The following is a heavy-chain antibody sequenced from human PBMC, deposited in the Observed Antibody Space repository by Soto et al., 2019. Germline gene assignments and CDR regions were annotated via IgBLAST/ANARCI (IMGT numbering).Heavy chain of an antibody. CDR1: GGSISSSSYY. Sequence: QLQLQESGPGLVKPSETLSLTCTVSGGSISSSSYYWGWIRQPPGKGLEWIGSIYYSGSTYYNPSLKSRVTISVDTSKNQFSLKLSSVTAADTAVYYCASGIAAAAYYFDYWGQGTLVTVSS. V-gene: IGHV4-39*01. D-gene: IGHD6-13*01. J-gene: IGHJ4*02. CDR2: IYYSGST. CDR3: ASGIAAAAYYFDY.